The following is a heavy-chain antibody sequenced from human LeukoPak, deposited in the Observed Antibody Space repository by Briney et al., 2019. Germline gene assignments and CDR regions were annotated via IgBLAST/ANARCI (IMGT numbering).Heavy chain of an antibody. J-gene: IGHJ4*02. CDR1: GGSISSYY. D-gene: IGHD4-17*01. CDR3: AQTEDYGDYYFDY. Sequence: SETLSLTCTVSGGSISSYYWSWIRQPPGKGLEWIGYIYYSGSTNYNPSLKSRVTISVDTSKNQFSLKLSSVTAADTAVYYCAQTEDYGDYYFDYWGQGTLVTVSS. CDR2: IYYSGST. V-gene: IGHV4-59*01.